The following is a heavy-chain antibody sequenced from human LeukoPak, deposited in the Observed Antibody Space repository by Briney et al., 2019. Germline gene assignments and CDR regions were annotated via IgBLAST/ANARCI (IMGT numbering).Heavy chain of an antibody. D-gene: IGHD5-18*01. CDR3: ARAGYSYGFHYYYYYMDV. J-gene: IGHJ6*03. V-gene: IGHV1-18*01. Sequence: ASVKVSCKASGYTFTSYGISWVRQAPGQGLEWMGWISAYNGNTNYAQELQGRVTMTTDTSTSTAYMELRSLRSDDTAVYYCARAGYSYGFHYYYYYMDVWGKGTTVTISS. CDR2: ISAYNGNT. CDR1: GYTFTSYG.